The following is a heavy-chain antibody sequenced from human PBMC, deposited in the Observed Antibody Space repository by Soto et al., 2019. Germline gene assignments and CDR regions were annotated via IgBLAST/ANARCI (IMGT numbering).Heavy chain of an antibody. CDR1: GFTFSSYA. D-gene: IGHD6-13*01. CDR3: AKENGYSSSWFEFDY. Sequence: PGGSLILYCAASGFTFSSYAMICVRQAPFKGLEWVSDIICSGVRTXXXXCLXGRXXIXXXXSXNXLXLXKXSLRAEDTAVYYCAKENGYSSSWFEFDYGGQGTLVTVSS. J-gene: IGHJ4*02. V-gene: IGHV3-23*01. CDR2: IICSGVRT.